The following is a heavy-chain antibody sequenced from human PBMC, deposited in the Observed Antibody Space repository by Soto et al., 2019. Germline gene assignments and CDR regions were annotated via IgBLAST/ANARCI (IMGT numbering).Heavy chain of an antibody. CDR3: AKDLRDFWSGSNYYYYYMDV. D-gene: IGHD3-3*01. Sequence: GGSLRLSCAASGFTFSSYGMHWVRQAPGKGLEWVAVISYDGSNKYYADSVKGRFTISRDNSKNTLYLQMNSLRAEDTAVYYCAKDLRDFWSGSNYYYYYMDVWGKGTTVTVSS. CDR1: GFTFSSYG. CDR2: ISYDGSNK. V-gene: IGHV3-30*18. J-gene: IGHJ6*03.